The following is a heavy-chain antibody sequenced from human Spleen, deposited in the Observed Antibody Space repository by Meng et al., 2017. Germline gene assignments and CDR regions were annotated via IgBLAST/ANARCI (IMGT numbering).Heavy chain of an antibody. CDR3: ARDLSCFGRNCYYNWFDP. CDR2: ISSSSSYI. V-gene: IGHV3-21*01. CDR1: GFTFSSYS. D-gene: IGHD3/OR15-3a*01. J-gene: IGHJ5*02. Sequence: GGSLRLSCAASGFTFSSYSMNWVRQAPGKGPEWVSSISSSSSYIYYADSVKGRFTVTRDNDKNSLGLQMNSLRAEDTGVYYCARDLSCFGRNCYYNWFDPWGRGTQVTVSS.